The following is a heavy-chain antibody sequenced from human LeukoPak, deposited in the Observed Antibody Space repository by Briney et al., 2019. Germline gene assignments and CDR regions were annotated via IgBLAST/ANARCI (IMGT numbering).Heavy chain of an antibody. V-gene: IGHV4-38-2*01. Sequence: SETLSLTRAVSGYSISRGYYWGWIRQLPGEGLEWIESIYHSGSTYYNPSLKSRFTISVDTSKNQFSLKLSSVTAADTAVYYCASYQLLYLFDYWGQGTLVTVSS. CDR3: ASYQLLYLFDY. D-gene: IGHD2-2*01. CDR2: IYHSGST. J-gene: IGHJ4*02. CDR1: GYSISRGYY.